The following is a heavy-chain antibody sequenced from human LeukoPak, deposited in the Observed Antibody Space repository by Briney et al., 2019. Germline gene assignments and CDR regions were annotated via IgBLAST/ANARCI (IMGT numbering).Heavy chain of an antibody. CDR2: ISSSGSTI. Sequence: PGGSLRLSCAASGFTVISYEKNWVRQAPGKGLEWVSYISSSGSTIYYADSVKGRFTISRDNAKNSLYLQMNSLRAEDTAVYYCARVGSSPQRGFDYWGQGTLVTVSS. J-gene: IGHJ4*02. V-gene: IGHV3-48*03. CDR1: GFTVISYE. CDR3: ARVGSSPQRGFDY. D-gene: IGHD2-15*01.